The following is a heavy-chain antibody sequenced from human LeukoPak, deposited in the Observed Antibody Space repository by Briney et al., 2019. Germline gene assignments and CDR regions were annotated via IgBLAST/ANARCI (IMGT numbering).Heavy chain of an antibody. CDR2: ISSSGSTI. Sequence: GGSLRLSCAASGFTFSSYEMNWVRQAPGKGLEWVSYISSSGSTIYYADSVKGRFTISRDNAKSSLYLQMNSLRAEDTAVYYCARSPTKPTGSLSDYWGQGTLVTVSS. J-gene: IGHJ4*02. D-gene: IGHD3-10*01. CDR1: GFTFSSYE. CDR3: ARSPTKPTGSLSDY. V-gene: IGHV3-48*03.